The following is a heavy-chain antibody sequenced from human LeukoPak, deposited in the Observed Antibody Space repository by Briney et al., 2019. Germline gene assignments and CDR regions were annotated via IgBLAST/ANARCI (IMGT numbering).Heavy chain of an antibody. D-gene: IGHD3-3*02. CDR1: AFTFSNYS. V-gene: IGHV3-21*01. CDR2: ISSSSSYI. Sequence: GGSLRLSCAASAFTFSNYSMNWVRQAPGKGLEWVSSISSSSSYIYYADSVKGRFTISRDNAKNSLYLQMNSLRAEDTAVYYCARGRNDIGQGSFFLWGQGTLVSVSS. CDR3: ARGRNDIGQGSFFL. J-gene: IGHJ4*02.